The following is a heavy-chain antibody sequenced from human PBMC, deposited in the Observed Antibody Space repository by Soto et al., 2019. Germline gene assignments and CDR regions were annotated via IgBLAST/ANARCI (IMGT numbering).Heavy chain of an antibody. Sequence: PSEILSLTCTVSGGSISSFTYYWGWIRQPPGKGLEWIGTVYYNEDTYYNPSLKGRVTISVDTAKNQFSLNLRSVTAADTAIYFCARRERYYGSPGWFDPWGQGTLVTVSS. CDR1: GGSISSFTYY. CDR3: ARRERYYGSPGWFDP. D-gene: IGHD3-10*01. CDR2: VYYNEDT. V-gene: IGHV4-39*01. J-gene: IGHJ5*02.